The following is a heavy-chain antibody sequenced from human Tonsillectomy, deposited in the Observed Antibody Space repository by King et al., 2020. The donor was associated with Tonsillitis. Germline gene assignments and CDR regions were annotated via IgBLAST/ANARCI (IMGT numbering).Heavy chain of an antibody. V-gene: IGHV3-48*01. CDR1: GFTFSSYS. D-gene: IGHD3-22*01. CDR3: ARDRQYYDSSGYYYQESINWFDP. J-gene: IGHJ5*02. Sequence: VQLVESGGGLVQPGGSLRLSCAASGFTFSSYSMNWVRQAPGKGLEWVSYISSSSSTIYYADSVKGRFTISRDNAKNSLYLQMNSLRAEDTAVYYCARDRQYYDSSGYYYQESINWFDPWGQGTLVTVSS. CDR2: ISSSSSTI.